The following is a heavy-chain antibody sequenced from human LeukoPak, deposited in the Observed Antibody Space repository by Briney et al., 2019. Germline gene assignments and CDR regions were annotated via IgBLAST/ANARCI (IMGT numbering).Heavy chain of an antibody. D-gene: IGHD1-26*01. CDR3: ARERAYGWEPLLRYFDL. CDR2: IYTSGGI. CDR1: GGSISSYY. V-gene: IGHV4-4*07. J-gene: IGHJ2*01. Sequence: PSETLSLTCTVSGGSISSYYWSWIRQPAGKGLEWIGRIYTSGGINYNPSLKSRVTMSGDTSKKQFSLKLTSVTAADTAVYYCARERAYGWEPLLRYFDLWGRGTLVTVSS.